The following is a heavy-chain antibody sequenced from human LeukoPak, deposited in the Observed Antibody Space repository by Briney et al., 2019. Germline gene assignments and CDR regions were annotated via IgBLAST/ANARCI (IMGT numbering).Heavy chain of an antibody. CDR2: IWYDGSNK. D-gene: IGHD6-13*01. V-gene: IGHV3-33*01. Sequence: GGSLRLSCAVSGFTFSSYGMHWVRQAPGKGLEWVAVIWYDGSNKYYADSVKGRFTISRDNSKNTLYLQMNSLRAEDTAVYYCAREAAAGHNWFDPWGQGTLVTVSS. CDR3: AREAAAGHNWFDP. J-gene: IGHJ5*02. CDR1: GFTFSSYG.